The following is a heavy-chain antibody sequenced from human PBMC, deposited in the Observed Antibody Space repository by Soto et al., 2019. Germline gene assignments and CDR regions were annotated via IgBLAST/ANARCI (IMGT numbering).Heavy chain of an antibody. V-gene: IGHV1-8*01. Sequence: QVQLVQSGAEVKKPGASVKVSCKASGYTFTSYDINWVRQATGQGLEWMGWMNPNSGNTGYAQKFQGRVTMTRNTSISTAYMELSSLRSEDTAVYYCARGASSWYWYSYGMDVWGQGTTVTVSS. CDR2: MNPNSGNT. J-gene: IGHJ6*02. D-gene: IGHD6-13*01. CDR3: ARGASSWYWYSYGMDV. CDR1: GYTFTSYD.